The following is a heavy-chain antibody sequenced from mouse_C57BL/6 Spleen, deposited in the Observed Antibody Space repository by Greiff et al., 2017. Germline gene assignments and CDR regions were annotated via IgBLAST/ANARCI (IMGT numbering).Heavy chain of an antibody. Sequence: QVQLQQSGPGLVQPSPSLSITCTVSGFSLTSYGVHWVRQSPGKGLEWLGVIWSGGSTDYNAAFMSRLSITKDNSKTQVFFKMNSLQAYDTAIYYCAKNWGDAMDYWGQGTSVTVSS. V-gene: IGHV2-5*01. CDR1: GFSLTSYG. J-gene: IGHJ4*01. CDR2: IWSGGST. CDR3: AKNWGDAMDY.